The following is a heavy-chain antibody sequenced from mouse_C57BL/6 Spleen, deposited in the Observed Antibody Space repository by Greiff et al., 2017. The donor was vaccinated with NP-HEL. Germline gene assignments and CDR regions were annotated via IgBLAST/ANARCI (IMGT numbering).Heavy chain of an antibody. Sequence: EVKLVESGGGLVKPGGSLKLSCAASGFTFSSYAMSWVRQTPEKRLEWVATISDGGSYTYYPDNVKGRFTISRDKAKNNLYLQMSHLKSEDTAMYYCARASYDYGRDWYFDVWGTGTTVTVSS. CDR1: GFTFSSYA. CDR2: ISDGGSYT. V-gene: IGHV5-4*03. CDR3: ARASYDYGRDWYFDV. D-gene: IGHD2-4*01. J-gene: IGHJ1*03.